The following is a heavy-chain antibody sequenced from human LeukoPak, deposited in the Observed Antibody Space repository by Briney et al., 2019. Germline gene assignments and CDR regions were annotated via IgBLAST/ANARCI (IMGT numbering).Heavy chain of an antibody. CDR2: IYSTGST. CDR1: GGSITSYY. Sequence: SETLCLTCTVSGGSITSYYWSWIRQPPGKGLEWIGYIYSTGSTNYNPSLKSRVTISVDRTKNQFSLKLISVTAADTVVYYCARLPATVTPFDYWGQGNLVTVSS. CDR3: ARLPATVTPFDY. V-gene: IGHV4-59*08. D-gene: IGHD6-13*01. J-gene: IGHJ4*02.